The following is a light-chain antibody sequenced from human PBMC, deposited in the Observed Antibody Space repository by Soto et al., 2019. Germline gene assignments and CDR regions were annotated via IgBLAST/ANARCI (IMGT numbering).Light chain of an antibody. J-gene: IGLJ1*01. CDR3: SSYTSTRTDV. Sequence: QSALTQPASVSGSPGQSITISCTGTNSDVGGHNYVSWYQQHLGKAPKLMIYEVINRPSGVSNRFSGSKSGNTASLTISGLQAEDEADYYCSSYTSTRTDVFGTGTKLTVL. CDR2: EVI. CDR1: NSDVGGHNY. V-gene: IGLV2-14*03.